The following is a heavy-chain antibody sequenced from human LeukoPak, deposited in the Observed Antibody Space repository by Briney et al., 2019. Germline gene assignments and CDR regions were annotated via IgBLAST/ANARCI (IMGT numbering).Heavy chain of an antibody. V-gene: IGHV3-33*01. CDR2: IWYDGSNI. CDR3: AREGSSTSCYDY. D-gene: IGHD2-2*01. Sequence: GSPLTLFCTASGFTFSIYGMHWVRQATGKALEWVAVIWYDGSNIYYDDSVKGRFTIYRDNSKNTLYLQMNSLRAEDTAVYYCAREGSSTSCYDYWGQGTLVTVSS. CDR1: GFTFSIYG. J-gene: IGHJ4*02.